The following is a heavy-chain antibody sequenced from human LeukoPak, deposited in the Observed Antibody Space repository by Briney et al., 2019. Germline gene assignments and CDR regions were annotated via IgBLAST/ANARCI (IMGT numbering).Heavy chain of an antibody. CDR2: ISSSSSYI. Sequence: GGSMRLSCAPSGFTFSSYSMNWVRQAPGNGLEWVSSISSSSSYIYYADSVKGRFTISRDNAKNSLYLQMNSLRAEDTAVYYCARDPPLGSGSYLTFDYWGQGTLVTVSS. D-gene: IGHD1-26*01. J-gene: IGHJ4*02. CDR3: ARDPPLGSGSYLTFDY. V-gene: IGHV3-21*01. CDR1: GFTFSSYS.